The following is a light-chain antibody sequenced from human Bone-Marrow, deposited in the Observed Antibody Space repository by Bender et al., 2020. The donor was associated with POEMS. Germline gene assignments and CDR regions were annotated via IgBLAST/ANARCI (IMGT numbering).Light chain of an antibody. CDR2: NSD. J-gene: IGLJ2*01. CDR3: VAWDDTLNGWV. CDR1: SSNIGSNT. Sequence: QSVLTQPPSASGTPGQRVTISCSGSSSNIGSNTVNWYQQFPGTAPKLIIYNSDQRPSGVPDRFSGSMSGTSASLAISGLHSEDEADYYCVAWDDTLNGWVFGGGTKLTVL. V-gene: IGLV1-44*01.